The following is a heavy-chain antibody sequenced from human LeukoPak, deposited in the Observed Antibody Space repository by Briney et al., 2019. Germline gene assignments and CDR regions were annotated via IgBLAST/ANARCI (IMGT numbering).Heavy chain of an antibody. V-gene: IGHV3-21*01. J-gene: IGHJ4*02. Sequence: PGGSLRLSCAASGFTFSSYSMSWVRQAPGKGLEWVSSISSSSSYIYYADSVKGRLTISRDNAKNSLYLQMNSLRAEDTAVYYCARSIAARPGTLDYWGQGTMVTVSS. CDR2: ISSSSSYI. CDR1: GFTFSSYS. D-gene: IGHD6-6*01. CDR3: ARSIAARPGTLDY.